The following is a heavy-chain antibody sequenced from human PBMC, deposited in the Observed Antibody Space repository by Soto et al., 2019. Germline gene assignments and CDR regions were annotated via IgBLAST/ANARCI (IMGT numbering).Heavy chain of an antibody. Sequence: GGSLRLSCAVSGFTVSTNYMGWVRQAPGKGLEWVSIIYYGGSTYYADSMKGRFTISRDNAKNSLYLEMNSLRAEDTAVYYCARESEDLTSNFDYWGQGTLVTVSS. CDR3: ARESEDLTSNFDY. CDR1: GFTVSTNY. CDR2: IYYGGST. V-gene: IGHV3-53*01. J-gene: IGHJ4*02.